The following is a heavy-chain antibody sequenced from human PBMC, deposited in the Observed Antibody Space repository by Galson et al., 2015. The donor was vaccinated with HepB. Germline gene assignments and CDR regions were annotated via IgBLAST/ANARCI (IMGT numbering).Heavy chain of an antibody. CDR2: FDPEDGET. J-gene: IGHJ4*02. CDR1: GYTLTELS. D-gene: IGHD6-19*01. CDR3: ATALFRGSSGWYTRFDY. Sequence: SVKVSCKVSGYTLTELSMHWVRQAPGKGLEWMGGFDPEDGETIYAQKFQGRVTMTEDTSTDTAYMELSSLRSEDTAVYYCATALFRGSSGWYTRFDYWGQGTLVTVSS. V-gene: IGHV1-24*01.